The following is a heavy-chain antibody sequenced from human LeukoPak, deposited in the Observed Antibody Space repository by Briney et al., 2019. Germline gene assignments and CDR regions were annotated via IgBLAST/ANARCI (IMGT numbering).Heavy chain of an antibody. CDR3: ARGPTTVTTLSYFDY. CDR2: ISAYNGNT. D-gene: IGHD4-11*01. CDR1: RYTFTSYG. Sequence: ASVKVSCKASRYTFTSYGISWVRQAPGQGLEWMGWISAYNGNTNCAQKLQGRVTMTTDTSTSTAYMELRSLRSDDTAVYYCARGPTTVTTLSYFDYWGQGTLVTVSS. V-gene: IGHV1-18*01. J-gene: IGHJ4*02.